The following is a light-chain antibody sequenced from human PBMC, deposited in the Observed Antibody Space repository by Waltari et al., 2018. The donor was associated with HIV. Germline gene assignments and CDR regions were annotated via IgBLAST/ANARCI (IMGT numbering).Light chain of an antibody. Sequence: DVVMTQSPLSLPVTLGQPASISCRSSQSLVYRNGNTYLNWFQQRPGQSPRRLIYKVSNRDSGVPDRFSGSGSGSDFTLKISRVEAEDDGVYYCMQGTHWPYTFGQGTKLKIK. CDR3: MQGTHWPYT. J-gene: IGKJ2*01. CDR1: QSLVYRNGNTY. CDR2: KVS. V-gene: IGKV2-30*01.